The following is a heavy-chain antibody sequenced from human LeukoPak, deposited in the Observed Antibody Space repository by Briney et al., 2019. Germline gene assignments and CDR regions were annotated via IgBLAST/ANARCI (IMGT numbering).Heavy chain of an antibody. CDR1: GFTFSNYA. CDR3: ANGRKAEADNY. Sequence: PGGSLRLSCVASGFTFSNYAMSWVRQAPGKGLEWVSAISGSATSTYYADSVKGRFTITRDNSKNTMYLQMNSLRADDTAVYYCANGRKAEADNYWGQGTLVTVSS. V-gene: IGHV3-23*01. CDR2: ISGSATST. D-gene: IGHD6-19*01. J-gene: IGHJ4*02.